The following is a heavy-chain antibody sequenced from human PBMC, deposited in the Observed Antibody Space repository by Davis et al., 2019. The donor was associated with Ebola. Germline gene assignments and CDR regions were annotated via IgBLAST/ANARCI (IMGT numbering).Heavy chain of an antibody. Sequence: GESLKISCKGSDNTFTNYWIGWVRQMPGKGLEWMARIDPSDSYINYNPSFQGHVTISADKSINTVSLQWGSVKASDTAVYYCARHGTYYSGGSYYSLADLWGQGTQVTVS. V-gene: IGHV5-10-1*01. J-gene: IGHJ5*02. CDR2: IDPSDSYI. CDR3: ARHGTYYSGGSYYSLADL. CDR1: DNTFTNYW. D-gene: IGHD3-22*01.